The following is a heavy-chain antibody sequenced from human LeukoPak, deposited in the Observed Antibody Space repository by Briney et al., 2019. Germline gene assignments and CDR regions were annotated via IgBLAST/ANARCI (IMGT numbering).Heavy chain of an antibody. CDR3: ARDHLLVGAPKRAFDI. J-gene: IGHJ3*02. Sequence: ASVKVSCKASGYTFTGYYMHWVRQAPGQGLEWMGWINPNSGGTNYAQKFQGRVTMTRDTSISTAYMELSRLRSDGTAVYYCARDHLLVGAPKRAFDIWGQGTMVTVSS. CDR2: INPNSGGT. D-gene: IGHD1-26*01. V-gene: IGHV1-2*02. CDR1: GYTFTGYY.